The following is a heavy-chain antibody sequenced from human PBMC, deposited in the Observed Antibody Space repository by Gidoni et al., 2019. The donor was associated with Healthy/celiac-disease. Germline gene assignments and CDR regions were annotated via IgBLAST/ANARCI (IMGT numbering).Heavy chain of an antibody. V-gene: IGHV3-23*01. Sequence: EVQLLESGGGLVQPGGSLRLSCAASVFTFSSYAMSWVRQAPGKGLEWGSAISGSGGSTYYADSVKGRFTISRDNSKNTLYLQMNSLRAEDTAVYYCAKVREQWLARYFDYWGQGTLVTVSS. CDR2: ISGSGGST. J-gene: IGHJ4*02. D-gene: IGHD6-19*01. CDR3: AKVREQWLARYFDY. CDR1: VFTFSSYA.